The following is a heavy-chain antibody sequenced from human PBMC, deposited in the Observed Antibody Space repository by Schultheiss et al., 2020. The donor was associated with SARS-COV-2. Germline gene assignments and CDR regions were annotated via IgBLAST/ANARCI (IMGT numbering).Heavy chain of an antibody. CDR2: INPSGGST. D-gene: IGHD3-10*01. J-gene: IGHJ6*02. Sequence: ASVKVSCKASGYTFTSYYMHWVRQAPGQGLEWMGIINPSGGSTSYAQKFQGRLTMTSDTSTSTVFMELTSLRSEDTAVYYCARVGETTYYGNYYYGMDVWGQGTTVTVSS. V-gene: IGHV1-46*01. CDR3: ARVGETTYYGNYYYGMDV. CDR1: GYTFTSYY.